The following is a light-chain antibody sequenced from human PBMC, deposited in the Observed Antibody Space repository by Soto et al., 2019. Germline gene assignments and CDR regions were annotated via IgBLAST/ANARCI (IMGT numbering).Light chain of an antibody. J-gene: IGKJ5*01. CDR3: QHYGDSPIT. Sequence: ESPATVPMSPGERATRSCRASQNVNNNLAWYQEKSGQAPRLLLYGTSSRATGIPDRFSGSGSGTDFTLTITGLEPEDFAVYYCQHYGDSPITFGQGTRLAI. CDR2: GTS. CDR1: QNVNNN. V-gene: IGKV3-20*01.